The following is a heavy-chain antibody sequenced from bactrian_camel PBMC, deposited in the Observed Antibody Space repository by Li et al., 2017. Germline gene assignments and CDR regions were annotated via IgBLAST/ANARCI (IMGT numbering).Heavy chain of an antibody. CDR2: FSPNAVT. CDR3: AASAYQLPAGSRWNDRSHRY. CDR1: GDPRSARC. V-gene: IGHV3S53*01. D-gene: IGHD6*01. Sequence: HVQLVESGGGSVQAGESLTLSCAVSGDPRSARCMAWFRQGPGKERERVAGFSPNAVTDYADSVKGRFTISQDSAKNAVYLEMNHLKSEDTAMYYCAASAYQLPAGSRWNDRSHRYWGQGTQVTVS. J-gene: IGHJ4*01.